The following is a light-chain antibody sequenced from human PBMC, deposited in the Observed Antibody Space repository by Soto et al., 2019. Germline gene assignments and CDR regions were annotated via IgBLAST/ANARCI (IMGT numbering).Light chain of an antibody. CDR1: QSVRSGN. J-gene: IGKJ4*01. Sequence: EIVLPQSPGTLSLSPGQRAILSCRASQSVRSGNLAWYQQKPGQAPRLIIYGASIRATGIPDRFSGSESETDFTLTISRLEPEDFALYYCQQYSSSPLTFGGGTKV. CDR3: QQYSSSPLT. V-gene: IGKV3-20*01. CDR2: GAS.